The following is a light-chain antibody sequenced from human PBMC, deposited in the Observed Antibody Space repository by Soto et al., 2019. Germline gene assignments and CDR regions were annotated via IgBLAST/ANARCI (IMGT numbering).Light chain of an antibody. CDR2: DAS. J-gene: IGKJ1*01. CDR1: QSVGYW. Sequence: IQMTQSPSTLSASVGDRVTITCRASQSVGYWLAWYQQKPGKAPQFLIYDASNLHDGVPSRFSGRGSGTEFTLTISGLQPDDYASYYCQQYYSSWTFGQGTKVDIK. V-gene: IGKV1-5*01. CDR3: QQYYSSWT.